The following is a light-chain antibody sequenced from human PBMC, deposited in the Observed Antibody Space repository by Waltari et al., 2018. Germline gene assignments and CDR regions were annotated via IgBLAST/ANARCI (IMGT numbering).Light chain of an antibody. Sequence: EIVLTQSPGTLSLSPGERATLSCRASQSVSRTLAWYQQKPGQAPKLLIYGASIRATGIPDRFTGSRSGTDFSLTISSLEPEDFAIYFCQHYVRLPATFGQGTKVEIK. J-gene: IGKJ1*01. CDR2: GAS. V-gene: IGKV3-20*01. CDR3: QHYVRLPAT. CDR1: QSVSRT.